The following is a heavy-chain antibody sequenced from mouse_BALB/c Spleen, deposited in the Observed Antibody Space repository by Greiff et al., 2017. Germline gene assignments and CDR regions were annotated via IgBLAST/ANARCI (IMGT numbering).Heavy chain of an antibody. D-gene: IGHD1-1*01. J-gene: IGHJ2*01. CDR2: ISYDGSN. CDR1: GYSFTSCYY. Sequence: EVQLQQSGPGLVKPSQSLSLTCSVSGYSFTSCYYRYWIRQSPGNILEWIGYISYDGSNNYNPYLKNRIAITGDTSKNQLFLKLNLVTTEDTATYYCGRGVSLYNDGGSFDYWGQGTTLTVSS. CDR3: GRGVSLYNDGGSFDY. V-gene: IGHV3-6*02.